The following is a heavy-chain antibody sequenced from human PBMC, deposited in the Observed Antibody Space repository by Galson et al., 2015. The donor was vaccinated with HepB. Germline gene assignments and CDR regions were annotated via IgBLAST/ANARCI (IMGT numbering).Heavy chain of an antibody. CDR2: IDHSDSYT. J-gene: IGHJ4*02. D-gene: IGHD3-22*01. Sequence: QSGAEVKKTGEILRISCKDSGYSFSSYRIIWERQLLGKGLEWRGRIDHSDSYTNYSPSFQGHVTSSAVKSFSTAYLQWSSLKASDTAMYYCASAFDSSGYSRETDDYWGQGTLVTVSS. CDR1: GYSFSSYR. V-gene: IGHV5-10-1*01. CDR3: ASAFDSSGYSRETDDY.